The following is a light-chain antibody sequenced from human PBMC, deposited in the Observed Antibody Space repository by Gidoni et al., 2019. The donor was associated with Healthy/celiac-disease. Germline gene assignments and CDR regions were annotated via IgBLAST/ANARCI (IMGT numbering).Light chain of an antibody. Sequence: EIVRTQSPATLSVSPGERATRSCRASQRVSSNLACYQQKPRQAPRLLIYGASTRATGIPPRFCCGGSATAFTLPISSLQSADFSVSYCQQYNNWPPITFGQGTRLEIK. CDR2: GAS. CDR1: QRVSSN. V-gene: IGKV3-15*01. CDR3: QQYNNWPPIT. J-gene: IGKJ5*01.